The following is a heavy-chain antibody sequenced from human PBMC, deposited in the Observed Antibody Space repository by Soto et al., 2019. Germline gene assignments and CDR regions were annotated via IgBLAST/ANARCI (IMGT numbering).Heavy chain of an antibody. J-gene: IGHJ4*02. CDR2: IFWDDDK. D-gene: IGHD5-12*01. Sequence: QITLKESGPTLVKPTQTLTLTCTFSGFSLSTRGVGVAWIRQPPGKALEWLALIFWDDDKWYSPSLKNRLTITEDTSKNQVVLSMTHMDPVDTATYYCAHRPRGYAYYFDYWGQGTLVTVSS. CDR1: GFSLSTRGVG. V-gene: IGHV2-5*02. CDR3: AHRPRGYAYYFDY.